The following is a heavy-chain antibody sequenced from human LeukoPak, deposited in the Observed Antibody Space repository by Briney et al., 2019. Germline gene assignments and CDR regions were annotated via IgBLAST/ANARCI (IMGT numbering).Heavy chain of an antibody. V-gene: IGHV1-18*01. CDR1: GYTFTSYG. CDR3: ARPVGGVTTPLWFDP. D-gene: IGHD4-17*01. CDR2: ISAYNGNT. J-gene: IGHJ5*02. Sequence: ASVKVSCKASGYTFTSYGISWVRQAPGQGLEWMGWISAYNGNTNYAQKLQGRVTMTTDTSTSTAYMELRSLRSDDTAVYYCARPVGGVTTPLWFDPWGQGTLVTVSS.